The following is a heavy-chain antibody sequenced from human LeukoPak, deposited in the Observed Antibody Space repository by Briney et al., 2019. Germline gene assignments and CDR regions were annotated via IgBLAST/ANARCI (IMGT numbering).Heavy chain of an antibody. V-gene: IGHV1-69*05. CDR2: IIPIFGTA. J-gene: IGHJ4*02. Sequence: SVKVSCKASGGTFSSYAISWVRQAPGQGLGWMGRIIPIFGTANYAQKFQGRVTITTDESTSTAYMELSSLRSEDTAVYYCARCASVTWDYFDYWGQGTLVTVSS. CDR3: ARCASVTWDYFDY. D-gene: IGHD4-23*01. CDR1: GGTFSSYA.